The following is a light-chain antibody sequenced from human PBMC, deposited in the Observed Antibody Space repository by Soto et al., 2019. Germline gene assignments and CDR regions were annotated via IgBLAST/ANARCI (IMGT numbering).Light chain of an antibody. Sequence: QSALTQPASVSGLLGRRLTSPALETTGTFGGYNYVSWYQQHPGKAPKLMIYDVSNRPSGVSNRFSGSKSGNTASLTISGLQAEDEADYYRSSYTSSSTPVVFGGGTKLTVL. CDR3: SSYTSSSTPVV. J-gene: IGLJ2*01. CDR2: DVS. CDR1: TGTFGGYNY. V-gene: IGLV2-14*01.